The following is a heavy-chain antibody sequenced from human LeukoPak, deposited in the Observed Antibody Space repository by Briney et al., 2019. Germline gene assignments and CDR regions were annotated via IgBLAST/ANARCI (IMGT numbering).Heavy chain of an antibody. CDR1: GYGFTSYC. D-gene: IGHD4-17*01. J-gene: IGHJ4*02. V-gene: IGHV1-2*02. CDR3: ATDYGDYESAY. CDR2: INPNSGGT. Sequence: ASVKVSCKAFGYGFTSYCIHWVRQAPGQGLEWMGWINPNSGGTNYAQKFQGRVTMTRDTSISTAYMELSRLRSDDTAVYYCATDYGDYESAYWGQGTLVTVSS.